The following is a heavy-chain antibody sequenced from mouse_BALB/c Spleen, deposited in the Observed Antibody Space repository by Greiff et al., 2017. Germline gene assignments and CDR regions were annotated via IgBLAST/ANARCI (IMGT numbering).Heavy chain of an antibody. CDR1: GYTFTSYW. CDR2: IDPSDSYT. V-gene: IGHV1-59*01. J-gene: IGHJ3*01. CDR3: ARDRTEFAY. D-gene: IGHD3-3*01. Sequence: QVQLQQPGAELVKPGASVKMSCKASGYTFTSYWMHWVKQRPGQGLEWIGVIDPSDSYTSYNQKFKGKATLTVDTSSSTAYMQLSSLTSEDSAVYFCARDRTEFAYWGQGTLVTVSA.